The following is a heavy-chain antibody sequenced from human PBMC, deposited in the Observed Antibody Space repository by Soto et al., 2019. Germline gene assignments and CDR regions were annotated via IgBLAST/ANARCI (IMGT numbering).Heavy chain of an antibody. CDR3: VAGSTTSWSDYYCDS. V-gene: IGHV3-53*01. D-gene: IGHD2-2*01. J-gene: IGHJ4*02. Sequence: VRLMESGGVLIHPGGSLRLSCSASGFSVSDKYMSWVRQAPGKGLEWVSVLYSGDTTYYADSVKGRFIISRDDSKNTLHLQIHSLRGDDTAVYYCVAGSTTSWSDYYCDSWGQGSLVTVSS. CDR1: GFSVSDKY. CDR2: LYSGDTT.